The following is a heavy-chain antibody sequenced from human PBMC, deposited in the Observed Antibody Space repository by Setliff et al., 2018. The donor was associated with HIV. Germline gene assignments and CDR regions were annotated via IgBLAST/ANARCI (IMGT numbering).Heavy chain of an antibody. CDR3: ATAPTMKVVYSGF. Sequence: GASVKVSCKASGYTFIDYYIHWVQQAPGKGLEWMGHVNPEDGETIYADKFQDRVPIAADTSTDTAYMELSSLRSEDTAVYYCATAPTMKVVYSGFWGQGTLVTVSS. V-gene: IGHV1-69-2*01. CDR2: VNPEDGET. D-gene: IGHD3-22*01. J-gene: IGHJ4*02. CDR1: GYTFIDYY.